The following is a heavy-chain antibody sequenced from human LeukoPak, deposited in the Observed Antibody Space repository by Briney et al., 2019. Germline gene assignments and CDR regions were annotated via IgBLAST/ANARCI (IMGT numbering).Heavy chain of an antibody. V-gene: IGHV4-34*01. J-gene: IGHJ4*02. Sequence: SETLSLTCAVYGGSFSGYYWSWIRQPPGKGLEWIGEINHSGSTNYNPSLKSRVTISVDTSKNQFSLKLSSVTAADTAVYYCARVGTHYYYDSTGYYHSFDYWGQGTLVTVSS. D-gene: IGHD3-22*01. CDR1: GGSFSGYY. CDR2: INHSGST. CDR3: ARVGTHYYYDSTGYYHSFDY.